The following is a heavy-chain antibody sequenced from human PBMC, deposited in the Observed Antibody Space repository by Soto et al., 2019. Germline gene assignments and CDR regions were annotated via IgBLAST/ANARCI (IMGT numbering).Heavy chain of an antibody. J-gene: IGHJ3*02. CDR3: ARVLRYFDWFGPHAFDI. D-gene: IGHD3-9*01. Sequence: PGGSLRLSCAASGFTFSDYYMSWIRQAPGKGLEWVSYISSSGSTIYYADSVKGRFTISRDNAKNSLYLQMNSLRAEDTAVYYFARVLRYFDWFGPHAFDIWGQGTMVTVSS. CDR1: GFTFSDYY. V-gene: IGHV3-11*01. CDR2: ISSSGSTI.